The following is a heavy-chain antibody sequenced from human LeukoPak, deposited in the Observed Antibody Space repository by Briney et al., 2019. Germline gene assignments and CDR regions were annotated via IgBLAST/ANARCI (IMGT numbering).Heavy chain of an antibody. J-gene: IGHJ5*02. CDR1: GGSISSYY. CDR3: ARGGYYGSGNDFRFDP. Sequence: SETLSLTCTVSGGSISSYYWSWIRQPPGKGLEYIGYIYYSGSTNYTPSLKSRVAISVDTSKNQFSLKLSSVTAADTAVYYCARGGYYGSGNDFRFDPWGQGTLVTVSS. D-gene: IGHD3-10*01. CDR2: IYYSGST. V-gene: IGHV4-59*01.